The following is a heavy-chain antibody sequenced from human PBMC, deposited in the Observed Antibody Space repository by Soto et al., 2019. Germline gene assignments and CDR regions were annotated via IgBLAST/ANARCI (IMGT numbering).Heavy chain of an antibody. V-gene: IGHV4-59*08. D-gene: IGHD2-8*02. Sequence: SETLSLTCSVSGDSISNYYWSWIRQPPGKGLEWIGNMYHSGDTEYNPALKSRVTIFVDTSKNQFSLRLSSVTAADTAVYYCARQSITTLVEGGHFDPWGRGTLVT. CDR3: ARQSITTLVEGGHFDP. CDR2: MYHSGDT. J-gene: IGHJ2*01. CDR1: GDSISNYY.